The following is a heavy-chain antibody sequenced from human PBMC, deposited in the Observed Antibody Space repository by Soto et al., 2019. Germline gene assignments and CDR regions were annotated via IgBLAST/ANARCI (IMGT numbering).Heavy chain of an antibody. CDR2: IDWDDDK. J-gene: IGHJ5*02. D-gene: IGHD4-4*01. V-gene: IGHV2-70*11. CDR3: ARDTVTSGLKWFDP. Sequence: SGPTPGNPTQTLTLTCTFSGFSLSASGMCVSWIRQPPGKALEWLARIDWDDDKYYSTSLKTRLTISKDTSKNQVVLTMTNMDPVDTATYYCARDTVTSGLKWFDPWGQGTLVTVSS. CDR1: GFSLSASGMC.